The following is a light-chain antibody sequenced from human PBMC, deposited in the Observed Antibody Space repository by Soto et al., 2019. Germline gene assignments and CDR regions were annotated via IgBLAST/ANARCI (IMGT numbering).Light chain of an antibody. CDR3: QQRSNWPLT. J-gene: IGKJ4*01. Sequence: EIVLTQSPATLSLSPGERATISCRASQSVTNFLAWYQQKLGQAPRLLIYDASKRATGIPGRFSGSGSGTDFTLTIANLEPEDFAVYYCQQRSNWPLTFGGGTKVELK. CDR2: DAS. V-gene: IGKV3-11*01. CDR1: QSVTNF.